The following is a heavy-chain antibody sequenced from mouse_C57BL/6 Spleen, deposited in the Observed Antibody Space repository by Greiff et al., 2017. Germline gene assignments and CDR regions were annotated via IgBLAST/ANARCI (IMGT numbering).Heavy chain of an antibody. V-gene: IGHV5-17*01. CDR3: ARGGNLFYYFDY. CDR1: GFTFSDYG. CDR2: ISSGSSTI. Sequence: EVKLVESGGGLVKPGGSLKLSCAASGFTFSDYGMHWVRQAPEKGLEWVAYISSGSSTIYYADTVKGRFTISRDNAKNTLFLQMTSRRSDDTAMYYCARGGNLFYYFDYWGQGTTLTVSS. D-gene: IGHD2-1*01. J-gene: IGHJ2*01.